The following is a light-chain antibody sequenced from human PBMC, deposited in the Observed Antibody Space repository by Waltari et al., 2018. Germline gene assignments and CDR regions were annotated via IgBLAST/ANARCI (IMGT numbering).Light chain of an antibody. V-gene: IGLV2-14*01. J-gene: IGLJ2*01. Sequence: QSALTQPASVSGSPGQSITISCTGTSSDAGGYNYVSCYQQHPGNAPKLMIYEVSNRPSGVSNRFSGSKSGNTASLTISGLQAEDEADYYCSSYTSSSTLVFGGGTKLTVL. CDR2: EVS. CDR3: SSYTSSSTLV. CDR1: SSDAGGYNY.